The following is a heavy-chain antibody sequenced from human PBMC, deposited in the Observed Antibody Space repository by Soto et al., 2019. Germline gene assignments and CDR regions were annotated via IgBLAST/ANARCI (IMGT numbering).Heavy chain of an antibody. J-gene: IGHJ5*02. CDR2: IYYTGKT. D-gene: IGHD3-9*01. CDR1: GDSLTSYY. Sequence: QVQLQESGPGLVKPSETLSLTCSVSGDSLTSYYWTWVRQPPGKGLEWIGYIYYTGKTNYNPSFKSRVTISMDLSKNQFSLELRSLTAADTAVYYCARIILTGYYGLEPWGQGTLVIVSA. CDR3: ARIILTGYYGLEP. V-gene: IGHV4-59*01.